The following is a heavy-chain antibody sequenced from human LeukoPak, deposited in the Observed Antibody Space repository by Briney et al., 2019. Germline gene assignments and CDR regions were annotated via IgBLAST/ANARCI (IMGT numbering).Heavy chain of an antibody. CDR2: ISGSGGST. CDR3: AKLVYDRSGTSTGGDY. Sequence: GGSLRLSCAASGFTFSTYAMSWVRQAPGKGLEWVSAISGSGGSTYYTDSVKGRFTISRDNSKNTLYLQMNSLRADDTAVYYCAKLVYDRSGTSTGGDYWGQGTLVTVSS. D-gene: IGHD3-22*01. J-gene: IGHJ4*02. V-gene: IGHV3-23*01. CDR1: GFTFSTYA.